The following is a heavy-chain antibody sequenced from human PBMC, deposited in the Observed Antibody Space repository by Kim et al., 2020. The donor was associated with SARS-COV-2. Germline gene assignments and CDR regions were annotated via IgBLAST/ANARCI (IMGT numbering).Heavy chain of an antibody. CDR1: GGSFSGYY. V-gene: IGHV4-34*01. D-gene: IGHD6-13*01. Sequence: SETLSLTCAVYGGSFSGYYWSWIRQPPGKGLEWIGEINHSGSTNYNPFLKSRVTISVDTSKNQFSLKLSSVTAADTAVYYCARAHYSSSWLVYWGQGTL. CDR2: INHSGST. CDR3: ARAHYSSSWLVY. J-gene: IGHJ4*02.